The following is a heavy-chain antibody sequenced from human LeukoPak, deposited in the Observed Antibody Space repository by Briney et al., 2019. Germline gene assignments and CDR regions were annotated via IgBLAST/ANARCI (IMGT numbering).Heavy chain of an antibody. CDR1: GGSISSGDYN. V-gene: IGHV4-30-4*01. CDR3: ARSSAYSYGPLNY. CDR2: ICYSESA. J-gene: IGHJ4*02. Sequence: SETLSLTCTVSGGSISSGDYNWSWIRQPPGKGLEWIGYICYSESAYYNPSLKSRVTISVDTSKNQFSLKLSSVTAADTAVYYCARSSAYSYGPLNYWGQGTLVTVSS. D-gene: IGHD5-18*01.